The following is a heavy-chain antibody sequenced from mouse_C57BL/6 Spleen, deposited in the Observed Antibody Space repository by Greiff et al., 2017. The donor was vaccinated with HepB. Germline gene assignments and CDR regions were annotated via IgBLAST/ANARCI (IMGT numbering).Heavy chain of an antibody. CDR1: GYTFTDYY. D-gene: IGHD1-1*01. CDR3: ASSSYGYYAMDY. CDR2: INPNNGGT. Sequence: EVKLQQSGPELVKPGASVKISCKASGYTFTDYYMNWVKQSHGKSLEWIGDINPNNGGTSYNQKFKGKATLTVDKSSSTAYMELRSLTSEDSAVYYCASSSYGYYAMDYWGQGTSVTVSS. V-gene: IGHV1-26*01. J-gene: IGHJ4*01.